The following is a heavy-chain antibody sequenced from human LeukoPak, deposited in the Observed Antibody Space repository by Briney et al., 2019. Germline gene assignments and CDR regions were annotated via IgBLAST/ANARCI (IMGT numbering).Heavy chain of an antibody. Sequence: PGGSLRLSCAASGFTFSSYWMSWVRQASGRGLEWVANINGDGSEKYYVDSVKARFTISRDNAKNSLYLQMNSLRVDDTAIYYCSRGEGDDYWGQGTLVTVSS. J-gene: IGHJ4*02. CDR1: GFTFSSYW. D-gene: IGHD3-10*01. CDR3: SRGEGDDY. CDR2: INGDGSEK. V-gene: IGHV3-7*01.